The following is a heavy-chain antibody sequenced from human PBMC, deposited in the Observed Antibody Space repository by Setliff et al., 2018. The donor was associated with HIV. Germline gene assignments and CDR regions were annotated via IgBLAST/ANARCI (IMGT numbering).Heavy chain of an antibody. CDR3: ARDEAIEGALTYFDL. J-gene: IGHJ2*01. Sequence: GGSLRLSCSASGFTFSSYAMHWVRQAPGKGLEWVAVISYDGSNKYYADSVKGRFTISRDNSKNTLYLQMNSLRAEDTAVYYCARDEAIEGALTYFDLWGRGTLVTVSS. D-gene: IGHD1-26*01. CDR2: ISYDGSNK. V-gene: IGHV3-30-3*01. CDR1: GFTFSSYA.